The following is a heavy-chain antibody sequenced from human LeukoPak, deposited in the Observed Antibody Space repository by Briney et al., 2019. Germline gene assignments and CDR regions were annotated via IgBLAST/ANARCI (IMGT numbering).Heavy chain of an antibody. J-gene: IGHJ4*02. Sequence: SETLSLTCAVYGGSFSGYYWSWIRQPPGKGLEWIGEINHSGSTNYNPSLKSRVTISGDTSKDQFSLRLSSVTAADTAVYYCARASYSYDINGWVPFDYWGQGTLVTVSS. D-gene: IGHD3-22*01. CDR3: ARASYSYDINGWVPFDY. V-gene: IGHV4-34*01. CDR1: GGSFSGYY. CDR2: INHSGST.